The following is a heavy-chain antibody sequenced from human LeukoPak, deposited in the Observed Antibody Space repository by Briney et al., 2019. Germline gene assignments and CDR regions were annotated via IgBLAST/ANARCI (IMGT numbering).Heavy chain of an antibody. CDR1: GYTFTSYY. CDR2: INPNSGGT. V-gene: IGHV1-2*02. Sequence: ASVKVSCKASGYTFTSYYMHWVRQAPGQGLEWMGWINPNSGGTNYAQKFQGRVTMTRDTSISTAYMELSRLRSDDTAVYYCAIAVAFGAARNDYYFDYWGQGTLVTVSS. J-gene: IGHJ4*02. CDR3: AIAVAFGAARNDYYFDY. D-gene: IGHD6-19*01.